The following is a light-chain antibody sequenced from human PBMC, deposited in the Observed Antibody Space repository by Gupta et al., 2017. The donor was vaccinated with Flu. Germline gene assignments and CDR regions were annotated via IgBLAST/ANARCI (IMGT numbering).Light chain of an antibody. CDR2: QDN. V-gene: IGLV3-1*01. CDR3: QAWDSSIYYV. J-gene: IGLJ1*01. CDR1: KLGDKY. Sequence: PGQTASITCSGDKLGDKYVCWYHQKPGQSPVLVIYQDNKRPSGIPERFSGFNSGNTATLTISGTQAMDEADYYCQAWDSSIYYVFGTGTKVTVL.